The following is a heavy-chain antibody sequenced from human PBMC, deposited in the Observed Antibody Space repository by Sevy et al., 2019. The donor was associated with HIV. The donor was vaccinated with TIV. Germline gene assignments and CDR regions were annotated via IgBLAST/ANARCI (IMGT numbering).Heavy chain of an antibody. D-gene: IGHD5-18*01. J-gene: IGHJ4*02. CDR1: GGSFSGYY. CDR3: ASRRGYSYGFNY. CDR2: INHSGRT. Sequence: SETLSLTCAVSGGSFSGYYWSWIRQPPGKGLEWIGEINHSGRTNYNPSLKSRVTISVDTSKNKFSLKRRSVTAADTALYYCASRRGYSYGFNYWGQGTLVTVSS. V-gene: IGHV4-34*01.